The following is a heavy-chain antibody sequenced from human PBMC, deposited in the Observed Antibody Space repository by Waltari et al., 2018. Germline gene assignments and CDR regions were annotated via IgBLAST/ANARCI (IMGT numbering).Heavy chain of an antibody. CDR3: ARDFGPWRVVGARNDAFEI. V-gene: IGHV4-59*01. Sequence: QVQLQESGPGLVKPSETLSLTCTVSGGSISSYYWSWIRQPPGKGLECIGYIYYSGSTNYNPSLNSPVTTSVDTSKNQFALKLSSVTAAYTAVYYCARDFGPWRVVGARNDAFEIWGQGTMVTVSS. CDR2: IYYSGST. CDR1: GGSISSYY. J-gene: IGHJ3*02. D-gene: IGHD1-26*01.